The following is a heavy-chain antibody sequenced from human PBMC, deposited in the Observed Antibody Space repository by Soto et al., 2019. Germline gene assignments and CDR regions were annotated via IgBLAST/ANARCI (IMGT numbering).Heavy chain of an antibody. CDR2: FDPEDGET. CDR3: ATNIVVVTTDWYFDL. CDR1: GYTLTELS. V-gene: IGHV1-24*01. Sequence: QVQLVQSGAEVKKPGASVKVSCKVSGYTLTELSMHWVRQAPGKGLEWMGGFDPEDGETIYAQKFQGRVTMTEVTSTDTAYMELSSLRSEDTAVYYCATNIVVVTTDWYFDLWGRGTLVTVSS. J-gene: IGHJ2*01. D-gene: IGHD2-21*02.